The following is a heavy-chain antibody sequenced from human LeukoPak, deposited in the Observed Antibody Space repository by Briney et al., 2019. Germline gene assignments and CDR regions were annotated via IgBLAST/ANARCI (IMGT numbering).Heavy chain of an antibody. J-gene: IGHJ4*02. V-gene: IGHV3-23*01. D-gene: IGHD3-10*01. CDR3: AKDHLGFPANYFDY. Sequence: GGSLRLSCAVSGFTFSSYAKTWVRQAPAKGLELDSAMSGSCGSTYYADSVKGRFTISRDNSKNTLYLQMNSLRAEDTSVYYCAKDHLGFPANYFDYWGQGTLVTVSS. CDR1: GFTFSSYA. CDR2: MSGSCGST.